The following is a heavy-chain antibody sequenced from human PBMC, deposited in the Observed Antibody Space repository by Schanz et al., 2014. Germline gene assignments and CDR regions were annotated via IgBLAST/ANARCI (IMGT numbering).Heavy chain of an antibody. V-gene: IGHV1-2*06. Sequence: QVQLVQSGAEVKKPGASVKVSCQASGYTFTGYYMHWVRQAPGQGLEWMGQINPNSGATIYAQNFQGRVTMTRDTSISTAYMELRSLRSDDTAVYYCARDNLVSSSWYNYYGMDVWGQGTLVTVSS. CDR1: GYTFTGYY. CDR2: INPNSGAT. CDR3: ARDNLVSSSWYNYYGMDV. J-gene: IGHJ6*02. D-gene: IGHD6-13*01.